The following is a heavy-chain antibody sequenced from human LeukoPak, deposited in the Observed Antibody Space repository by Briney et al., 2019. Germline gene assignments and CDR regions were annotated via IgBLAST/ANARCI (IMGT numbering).Heavy chain of an antibody. CDR3: ARIGRARAFDY. D-gene: IGHD5-24*01. V-gene: IGHV1-46*01. CDR2: INPSGGST. J-gene: IGHJ4*02. CDR1: GYTFTSYY. Sequence: GASVKVSCKASGYTFTSYYMHWVRQAPGQGLEWMGIINPSGGSTSYAQKFQGRVTMTRDMSTSTVYMELSSLRSEDTAVYYCARIGRARAFDYWGREPWSPSPQ.